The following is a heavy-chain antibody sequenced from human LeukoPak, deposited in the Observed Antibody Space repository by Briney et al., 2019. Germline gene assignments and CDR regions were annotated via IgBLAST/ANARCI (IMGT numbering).Heavy chain of an antibody. J-gene: IGHJ4*02. CDR1: GFTFSSYG. CDR3: AKEMTRHDYGYYYFDY. Sequence: PGTSLRLSCAASGFTFSSYGMHWVRQAPGKGLEWVALIWYDEINTYYADSVKGRFTISRDNSTHTLYLQMNSLRAEDTAVYYCAKEMTRHDYGYYYFDYWGQGTLVTVSS. V-gene: IGHV3-33*06. CDR2: IWYDEINT. D-gene: IGHD4-17*01.